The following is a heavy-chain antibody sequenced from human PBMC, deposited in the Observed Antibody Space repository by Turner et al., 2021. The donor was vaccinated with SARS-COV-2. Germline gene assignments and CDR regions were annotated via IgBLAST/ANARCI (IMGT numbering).Heavy chain of an antibody. J-gene: IGHJ5*02. D-gene: IGHD3-3*01. CDR1: GGSISSKS. V-gene: IGHV4-59*08. Sequence: QVQLQESGPGLVRPSETLSLTCTVSGGSISSKSWSWIRQSPGRGLEWIGYIYYSGSTNYNPSLKSRVTMSVDTSKNQFSLKLSSVTAADTAVYYCARLNYDFWSGYYTGWFDPWGQGTLVIVSS. CDR2: IYYSGST. CDR3: ARLNYDFWSGYYTGWFDP.